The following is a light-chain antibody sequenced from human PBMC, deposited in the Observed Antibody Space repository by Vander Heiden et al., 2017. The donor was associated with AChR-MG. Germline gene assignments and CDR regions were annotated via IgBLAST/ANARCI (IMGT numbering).Light chain of an antibody. Sequence: QSALTQPASVSGSPGQSITISCTGTTSDVGSYCLVSWYQQHPGKAPILMIYEVSKRPSGVSNRFSGSRSGNTASLTISGLQADDEAEYFCCAYAGSSTLVFGGGTKLTGL. J-gene: IGLJ2*01. CDR3: CAYAGSSTLV. CDR2: EVS. CDR1: TSDVGSYCL. V-gene: IGLV2-23*02.